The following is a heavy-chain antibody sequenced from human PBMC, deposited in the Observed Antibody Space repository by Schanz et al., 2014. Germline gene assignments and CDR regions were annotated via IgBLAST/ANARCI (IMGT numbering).Heavy chain of an antibody. J-gene: IGHJ4*02. V-gene: IGHV3-53*01. Sequence: HLVESGGGLIQPGGSLRLSCAASGFTVSDNYMTWVRQAPGKGLEWVSVIYSGGSTYYADSVKGRFTISRDNSKNTLYLQMNSLRAEDMAVYYCARSMGCSRSSCYCDYWGQGTLVTVSS. CDR2: IYSGGST. CDR3: ARSMGCSRSSCYCDY. CDR1: GFTVSDNY. D-gene: IGHD2-2*01.